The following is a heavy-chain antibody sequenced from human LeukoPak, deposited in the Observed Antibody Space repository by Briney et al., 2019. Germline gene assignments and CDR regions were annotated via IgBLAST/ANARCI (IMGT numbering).Heavy chain of an antibody. CDR3: ASGLGDYDILTGFRYYYGMDV. CDR2: IYYSGST. Sequence: SETLSLTCTVSGGSISSYYWSWIRQPPGKGLEWIGYIYYSGSTNYNPSLKSRVTISADTSKNQFSLKLSSVTAADTAVYYCASGLGDYDILTGFRYYYGMDVWGQGTTVTVSS. CDR1: GGSISSYY. J-gene: IGHJ6*02. V-gene: IGHV4-59*08. D-gene: IGHD3-9*01.